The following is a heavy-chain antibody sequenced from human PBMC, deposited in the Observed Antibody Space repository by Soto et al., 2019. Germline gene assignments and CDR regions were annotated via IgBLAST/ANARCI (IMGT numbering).Heavy chain of an antibody. D-gene: IGHD6-13*01. CDR1: GYTFTSYG. CDR2: ISAYNGNT. Sequence: QVQLVQSGAEVKKPGASVKVSCKASGYTFTSYGISWVRQAPGQGLEWMGWISAYNGNTNYAQKLQGRVTMTTDTATSTVYMELRRLRSDAMAVCYCARASSWPSTRGDYWGQGPLVTVSA. V-gene: IGHV1-18*03. J-gene: IGHJ4*02. CDR3: ARASSWPSTRGDY.